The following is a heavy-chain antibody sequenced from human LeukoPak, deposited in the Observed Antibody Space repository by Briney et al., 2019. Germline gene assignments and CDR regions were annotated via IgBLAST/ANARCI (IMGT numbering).Heavy chain of an antibody. CDR1: GFTFSSYW. J-gene: IGHJ4*02. Sequence: GGSLRLSCAASGFTFSSYWKHWVRQAPGKGLVWVSRINSDGSSTSYADSVKGRFTISRDNAKNTLYLQMNSLRAEDTAVYYCASHPIYGSGSYPFDYWGQGTLVTVSS. CDR2: INSDGSST. CDR3: ASHPIYGSGSYPFDY. D-gene: IGHD3-10*01. V-gene: IGHV3-74*01.